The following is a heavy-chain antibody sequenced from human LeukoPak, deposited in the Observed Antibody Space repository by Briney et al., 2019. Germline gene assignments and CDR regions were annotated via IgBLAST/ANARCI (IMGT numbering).Heavy chain of an antibody. J-gene: IGHJ6*03. Sequence: ASVKVSCKASGYTFTGYYMHWVRQAPGQGLEWMGWINPNSGGTNYAQKFQGRVTMTRDTSISTAYMELSRLRSDDTAVYYCARGGGGSYKYYYYYYMDVWGKGTTVTVSS. D-gene: IGHD1-26*01. CDR3: ARGGGGSYKYYYYYYMDV. CDR1: GYTFTGYY. CDR2: INPNSGGT. V-gene: IGHV1-2*02.